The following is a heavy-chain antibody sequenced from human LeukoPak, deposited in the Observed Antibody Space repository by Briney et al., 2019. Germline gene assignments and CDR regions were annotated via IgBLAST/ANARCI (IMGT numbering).Heavy chain of an antibody. CDR3: ARDIDSSSSFDY. J-gene: IGHJ4*02. Sequence: PSETLSLTCTVSGGSISSYYWSWIRQPPGKGLEWIGYIYYSGSTNHNPSLKSRVTISVDTSKNQFSLKLSSVTAADTAVYYCARDIDSSSSFDYWGQGTLVTVSS. D-gene: IGHD6-6*01. CDR2: IYYSGST. V-gene: IGHV4-59*01. CDR1: GGSISSYY.